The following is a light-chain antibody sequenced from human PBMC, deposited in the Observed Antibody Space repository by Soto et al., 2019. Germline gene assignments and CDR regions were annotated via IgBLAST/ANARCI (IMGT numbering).Light chain of an antibody. CDR1: QSVSNNY. Sequence: LTQSPGTLSLSLGERVTLSCRASQSVSNNYLAWYQQKPGQAPRLLIYGASNRATGIPGRCSGSGCRTDFTLTISILEDEDFAVYYSQQYGSSGTFGEGTKVAI. V-gene: IGKV3-20*01. J-gene: IGKJ4*01. CDR2: GAS. CDR3: QQYGSSGT.